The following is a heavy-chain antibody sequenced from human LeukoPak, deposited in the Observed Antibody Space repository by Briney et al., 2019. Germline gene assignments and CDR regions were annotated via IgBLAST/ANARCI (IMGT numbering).Heavy chain of an antibody. CDR1: GDSITNYY. CDR2: INHSGST. D-gene: IGHD2-15*01. J-gene: IGHJ5*02. V-gene: IGHV4-34*01. Sequence: YPSETLSLTCIVSGDSITNYYWSWIRQPPGKGLEWIGEINHSGSTNYNPSLKSRVTISVDTSKNQFSLKLSSVTAADTAVYYCARGPRGRRGWFDPWGQGTLVTVSS. CDR3: ARGPRGRRGWFDP.